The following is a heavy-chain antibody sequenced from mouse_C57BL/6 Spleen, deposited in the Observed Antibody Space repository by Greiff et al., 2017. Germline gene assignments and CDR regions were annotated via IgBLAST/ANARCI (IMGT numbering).Heavy chain of an antibody. Sequence: EVKLMESGGGLVKPGGSLKFSCAASGFTFSDYGMHWVRQAPEKGLVWVAYISIGRSTIYYADTVKGRFTIYRDNAKNNLFLQKTSLRSEDTAMYYCARSYYGSSPWFAYWGQVTLVTFSA. J-gene: IGHJ3*01. D-gene: IGHD1-1*01. CDR1: GFTFSDYG. V-gene: IGHV5-17*01. CDR3: ARSYYGSSPWFAY. CDR2: ISIGRSTI.